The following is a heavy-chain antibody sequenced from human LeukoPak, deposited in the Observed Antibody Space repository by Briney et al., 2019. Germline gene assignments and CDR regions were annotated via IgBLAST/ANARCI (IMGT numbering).Heavy chain of an antibody. J-gene: IGHJ4*02. D-gene: IGHD2-2*01. CDR3: ALGIVVVPAAIPRFDY. V-gene: IGHV4-39*01. CDR1: GGSISSGDYY. Sequence: SETLSLTCTVSGGSISSGDYYWSWIRQPPGKGLEWIGSIYYSGSTYYNPSLKSRVTISVDTSKNQFSLKLSSVTAADTAVYYCALGIVVVPAAIPRFDYWGQGTLVTVSS. CDR2: IYYSGST.